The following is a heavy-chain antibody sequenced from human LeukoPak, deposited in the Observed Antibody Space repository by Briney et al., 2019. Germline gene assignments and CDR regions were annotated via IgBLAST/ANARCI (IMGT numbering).Heavy chain of an antibody. J-gene: IGHJ4*02. CDR2: ISYDGSNK. Sequence: GGSLRLSCAASGFTFSSYAMHWVRQAPGKGLEWVAVISYDGSNKYYADSVKGRFTISRDNAKNSLYLQMNSLRAEDTAVYYCARDWDYGGNSVDYWGQGTLVTVSS. CDR1: GFTFSSYA. CDR3: ARDWDYGGNSVDY. V-gene: IGHV3-30-3*01. D-gene: IGHD4-23*01.